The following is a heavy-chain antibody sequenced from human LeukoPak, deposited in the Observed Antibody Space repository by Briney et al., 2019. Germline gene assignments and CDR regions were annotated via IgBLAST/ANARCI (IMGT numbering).Heavy chain of an antibody. CDR2: IWFDGSNI. CDR3: TRDHGDYSFDY. D-gene: IGHD4-17*01. Sequence: GGSLRLSCVASGFTFSNYGMNWVRRAPGKGLEWVAIIWFDGSNIYYADSVKGRFTISRDNSKNTLFLQMNSLRAEDTGVYYCTRDHGDYSFDYWGQGTLVTVYS. J-gene: IGHJ4*02. V-gene: IGHV3-33*01. CDR1: GFTFSNYG.